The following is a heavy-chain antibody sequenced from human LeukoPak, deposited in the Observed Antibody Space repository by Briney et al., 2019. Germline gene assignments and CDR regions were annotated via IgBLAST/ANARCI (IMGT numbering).Heavy chain of an antibody. CDR1: GGSISSGGYY. V-gene: IGHV4-31*03. Sequence: SETLSLTCNVSGGSISSGGYYWNWIRQHPGKGLEWIGHIYYSEYTYYNPSLRSRVTISVDTSKNQFSLKLNSVSVADTAVYYCAREVVSMMEVGYFDSWGQGTLVTVSS. D-gene: IGHD1-1*01. J-gene: IGHJ4*02. CDR2: IYYSEYT. CDR3: AREVVSMMEVGYFDS.